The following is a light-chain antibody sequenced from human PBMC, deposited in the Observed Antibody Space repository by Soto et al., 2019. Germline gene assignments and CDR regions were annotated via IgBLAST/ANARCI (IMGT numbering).Light chain of an antibody. J-gene: IGKJ2*01. CDR1: QSVSSSY. Sequence: EIVLTQSPGTLSLSPGERATLSCRASQSVSSSYLAWYQQKPGQAPRLLIYDASSRAAGIPDRFSGSGSGTDFTLTIIGLEPEDFAVYYCQQYGSLPHTFGQGTNLEI. CDR3: QQYGSLPHT. CDR2: DAS. V-gene: IGKV3-20*01.